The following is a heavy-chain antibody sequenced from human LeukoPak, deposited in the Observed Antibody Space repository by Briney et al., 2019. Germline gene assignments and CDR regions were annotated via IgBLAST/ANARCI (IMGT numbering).Heavy chain of an antibody. CDR1: GYTFTSYG. J-gene: IGHJ6*02. D-gene: IGHD2-21*02. CDR3: ARGVVVTAIRYYYYGMDV. Sequence: ASVKVSCKASGYTFTSYGISWVRQAPGQGLEWMGWISAYNGNTNYAQKLQGRDTMTTDTSTSTAYMELRSLRSDDTAVYYCARGVVVTAIRYYYYGMDVWGQGTTVTVSS. V-gene: IGHV1-18*01. CDR2: ISAYNGNT.